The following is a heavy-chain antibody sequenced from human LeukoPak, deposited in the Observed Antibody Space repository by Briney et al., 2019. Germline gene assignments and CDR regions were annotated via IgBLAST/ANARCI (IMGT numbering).Heavy chain of an antibody. CDR2: IRGSGSST. J-gene: IGHJ4*02. V-gene: IGHV3-23*01. CDR1: GFIFSNYA. Sequence: PGRSLRLSCAASGFIFSNYAMSWVRQAPGKGLEWVSGIRGSGSSTYYADSVKGRFTISRGDSKNTLYLQMNSLRAEDTAVYYCAKAGQQLVYDPKFDYWGQGTLVTVSS. D-gene: IGHD6-6*01. CDR3: AKAGQQLVYDPKFDY.